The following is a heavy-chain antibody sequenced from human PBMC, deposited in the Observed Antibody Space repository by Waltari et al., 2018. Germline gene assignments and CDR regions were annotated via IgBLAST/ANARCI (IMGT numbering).Heavy chain of an antibody. J-gene: IGHJ4*02. CDR2: INPVDGST. CDR3: AREDGTNYYDSQFAY. Sequence: QVQLVQSGAEVKKPGASVKVSCKASGYIFTNYYLHWVRQAPGQRLEWMGSINPVDGSTSYAQNVQGRVTVTRDTSTNTVYMELSSLTSDDTAVFYCAREDGTNYYDSQFAYWGQGTLVTVST. D-gene: IGHD3-22*01. V-gene: IGHV1-46*01. CDR1: GYIFTNYY.